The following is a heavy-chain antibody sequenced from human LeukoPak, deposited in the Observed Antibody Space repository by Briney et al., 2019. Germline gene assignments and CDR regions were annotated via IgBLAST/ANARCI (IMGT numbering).Heavy chain of an antibody. CDR3: AGGSGWYSPDY. CDR1: GFTFSDAA. J-gene: IGHJ4*02. V-gene: IGHV3-73*01. CDR2: IRGKGNSYAT. D-gene: IGHD6-19*01. Sequence: PGGSLRLSCAASGFTFSDAATHWVRQAAGKGLEWVGHIRGKGNSYATAYAASVRGRFTISRDDSKNTAYLQMNSLKTEDTAPYYCAGGSGWYSPDYWGQGALVTVSS.